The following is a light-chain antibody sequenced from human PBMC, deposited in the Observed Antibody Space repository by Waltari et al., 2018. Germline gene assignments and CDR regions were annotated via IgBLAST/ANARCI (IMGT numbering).Light chain of an antibody. CDR1: SSDVGGYNY. CDR3: SSYTSSSTLNWV. CDR2: EVS. J-gene: IGLJ3*02. Sequence: QSALTPPASVSGSPGQSITISCPGTSSDVGGYNYVSWYQQHPGKAPKLMIYEVSNRPSGGSNRFSGSKSGNTASLTISGLQAEDEADYYCSSYTSSSTLNWVFGGGTKLTVL. V-gene: IGLV2-14*01.